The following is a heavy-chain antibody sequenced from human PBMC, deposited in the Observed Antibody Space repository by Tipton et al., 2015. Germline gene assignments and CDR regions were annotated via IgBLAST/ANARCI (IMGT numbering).Heavy chain of an antibody. CDR3: AKGASRGRVGATAFDI. J-gene: IGHJ3*02. CDR1: GFTFSNCG. Sequence: GSLRLSCAASGFTFSNCGMNWVRQAPGKGLEWVSVISDSGGNTHYADSVKGRFTISRDNSKNTLYLQMNSLRAEDTAVYSCAKGASRGRVGATAFDIWGQGTMVTVSS. CDR2: ISDSGGNT. V-gene: IGHV3-23*01. D-gene: IGHD1-26*01.